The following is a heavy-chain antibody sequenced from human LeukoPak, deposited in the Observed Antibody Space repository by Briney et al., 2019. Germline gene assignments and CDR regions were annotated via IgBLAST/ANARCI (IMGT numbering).Heavy chain of an antibody. Sequence: PGGTLKLSCAASGFTFSSYAMSWVRQAPGKGLEWVSAISGSGGSTYYADSVKGRFTISRDNSKNTLYLQMNSLRAEDTAVYYCAKDRVGYYGSGSYYKRDNWFDPWGRGTLVTVSS. CDR2: ISGSGGST. CDR1: GFTFSSYA. V-gene: IGHV3-23*01. CDR3: AKDRVGYYGSGSYYKRDNWFDP. J-gene: IGHJ5*02. D-gene: IGHD3-10*01.